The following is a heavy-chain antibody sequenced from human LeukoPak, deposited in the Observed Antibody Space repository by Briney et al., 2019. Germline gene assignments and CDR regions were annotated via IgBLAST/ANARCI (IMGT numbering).Heavy chain of an antibody. CDR2: VSPYNGDT. Sequence: ASLKVSCKASGYSFTNYAINWGRQAPGQGLEWMGKVSPYNGDTNYAQPLQGRVTMTTDTSTSTAYMEPGSLRSDDTAVYYCARKGTYRFDLHFDMWGRGPLVTVSS. D-gene: IGHD3-16*02. J-gene: IGHJ2*01. CDR3: ARKGTYRFDLHFDM. V-gene: IGHV1-18*01. CDR1: GYSFTNYA.